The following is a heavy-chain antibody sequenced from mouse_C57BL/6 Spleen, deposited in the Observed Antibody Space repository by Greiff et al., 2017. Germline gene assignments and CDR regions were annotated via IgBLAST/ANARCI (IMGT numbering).Heavy chain of an antibody. V-gene: IGHV14-3*01. CDR2: IDPANGNT. CDR3: ARARLGREGTRAMDY. Sequence: EVQLVESVAELVRPGASVKLSCTASGFNIKNTYMHWVKQRPEQGLEWIGRIDPANGNTKYAPKFQGKATITADTSSNTAYLQLSSLTSEDTAIYYCARARLGREGTRAMDYWGQGTSVTVSS. CDR1: GFNIKNTY. D-gene: IGHD4-1*01. J-gene: IGHJ4*01.